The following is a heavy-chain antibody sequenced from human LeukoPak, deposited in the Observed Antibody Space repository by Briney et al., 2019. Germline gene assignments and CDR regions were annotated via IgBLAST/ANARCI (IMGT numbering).Heavy chain of an antibody. CDR3: ARHGYTASHYFLDY. CDR2: IYTTGKT. Sequence: SETLSLTCTVSGGSISSYYWGWVRQPAGRGLEWIGRIYTTGKTDYSPSLQSRVTMSVDTSKKQFSLNLRSVTAADTAIYYCARHGYTASHYFLDYWSQGTLVTVSS. J-gene: IGHJ4*02. V-gene: IGHV4-4*07. D-gene: IGHD3-16*02. CDR1: GGSISSYY.